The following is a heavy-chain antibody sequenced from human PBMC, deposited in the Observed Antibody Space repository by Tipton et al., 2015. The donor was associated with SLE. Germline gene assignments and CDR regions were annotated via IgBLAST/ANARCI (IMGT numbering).Heavy chain of an antibody. CDR1: GFTFDRFA. V-gene: IGHV3-23*01. CDR3: ATDVGDNRSWFYYGMDV. Sequence: SLRLSCLASGFTFDRFAMNWVRQAPGKGLEWVSRISGDGATKRYSASLKGRFTIYRDNSENTVYLQMNFLRAEDTAVYFCATDVGDNRSWFYYGMDVWGQGTTVTVSS. J-gene: IGHJ6*02. D-gene: IGHD2-21*01. CDR2: ISGDGATK.